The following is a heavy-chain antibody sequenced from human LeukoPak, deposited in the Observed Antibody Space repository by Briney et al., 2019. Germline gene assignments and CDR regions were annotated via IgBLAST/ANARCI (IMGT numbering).Heavy chain of an antibody. CDR3: AREPKSGDYDSSGYYGRSFDY. CDR2: IYYSGST. D-gene: IGHD3-22*01. Sequence: PSETLSLTCTVSGGSISSSGYYWGWIRQPPGKGLEWIGSIYYSGSTYYNPSLKSRVTISVDTSKNQFSLKLSSVTAADTAVYYCAREPKSGDYDSSGYYGRSFDYWGQGTLVTVSS. J-gene: IGHJ4*02. CDR1: GGSISSSGYY. V-gene: IGHV4-39*02.